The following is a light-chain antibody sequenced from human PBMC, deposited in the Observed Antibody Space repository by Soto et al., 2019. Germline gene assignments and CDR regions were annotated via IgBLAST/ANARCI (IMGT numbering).Light chain of an antibody. CDR1: QSVSSSY. Sequence: ENVLTQSPGTPSLSPEERATFSCRTSQSVSSSYVAGYRQKRGQAPRRLIYGASIRATGIPDRFSGSGSGTDFTLTISLLEPEDLAVYYCQQYVSIPLTFGGGTKVDI. CDR2: GAS. V-gene: IGKV3-20*01. CDR3: QQYVSIPLT. J-gene: IGKJ4*01.